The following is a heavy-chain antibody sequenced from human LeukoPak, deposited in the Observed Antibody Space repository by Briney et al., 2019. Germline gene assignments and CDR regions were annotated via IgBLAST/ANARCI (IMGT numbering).Heavy chain of an antibody. CDR3: SRESGAFSPFGY. D-gene: IGHD1-26*01. CDR2: ISLSGLT. Sequence: GSLRLSCAASGFTFSNAWMSWVRQAPGQGLEWIGEISLSGLTNYNPSLKSRVTMSLDKSKNLLSLTLTSVTAADTAVYYCSRESGAFSPFGYWGQGTLVTVTS. V-gene: IGHV4-4*02. CDR1: GFTFSNAW. J-gene: IGHJ4*02.